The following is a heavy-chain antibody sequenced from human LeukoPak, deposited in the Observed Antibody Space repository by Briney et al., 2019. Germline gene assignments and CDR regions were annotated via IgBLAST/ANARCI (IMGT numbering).Heavy chain of an antibody. D-gene: IGHD3-9*01. J-gene: IGHJ6*03. Sequence: ASVKVSCKASGGTFSSYAISWVRQAPGQGLEWMGRIIPIFGTANYAQKFQGRVTITADKSTSTAYMELSSLRSEDTAVYYCARGAVLRYFDWGPEDYYYMDVWGKGTTVTVSS. V-gene: IGHV1-69*06. CDR1: GGTFSSYA. CDR3: ARGAVLRYFDWGPEDYYYMDV. CDR2: IIPIFGTA.